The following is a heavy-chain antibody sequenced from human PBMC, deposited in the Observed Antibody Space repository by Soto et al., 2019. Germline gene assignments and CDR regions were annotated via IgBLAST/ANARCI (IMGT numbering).Heavy chain of an antibody. CDR3: AKDPKYYDFWSALPGRWFDP. CDR1: GFTFSSYA. V-gene: IGHV3-23*01. CDR2: ISGSGGST. Sequence: GGSLRLSCAASGFTFSSYAMSWVRQAPGKGLEWVSAISGSGGSTYYADSVKGRFTISRDNSKNTLYLQMNSLRAEDTAVYYCAKDPKYYDFWSALPGRWFDPWGQGTLVTVSS. D-gene: IGHD3-3*01. J-gene: IGHJ5*02.